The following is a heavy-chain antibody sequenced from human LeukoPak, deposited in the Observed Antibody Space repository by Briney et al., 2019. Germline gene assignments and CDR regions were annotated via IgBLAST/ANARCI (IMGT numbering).Heavy chain of an antibody. D-gene: IGHD3-10*01. CDR2: IYSSGDT. V-gene: IGHV4-4*07. CDR1: GGSISNYY. CDR3: ASYFYVSGSYYRSFDY. J-gene: IGHJ4*02. Sequence: SETLSLTCTVSGGSISNYYWTWIRQPAGKGLEWIGRIYSSGDTNYNPSLKSRVTISVDTSKNQFSLKLSSVTAADTAVYYCASYFYVSGSYYRSFDYWGQGTLVTVSS.